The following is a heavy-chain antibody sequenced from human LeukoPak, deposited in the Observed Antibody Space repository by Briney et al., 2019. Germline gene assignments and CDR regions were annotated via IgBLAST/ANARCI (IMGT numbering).Heavy chain of an antibody. D-gene: IGHD5-18*01. J-gene: IGHJ4*02. CDR2: ISYGGSNK. Sequence: GGSLRLSCAASGFTFNNYGMHWVRQAPGKGLEWVAVISYGGSNKYYADSVKGRFTISRDNSKNTLYLQMSSLRSEDTAVYRCARARGYSYGYADYWGQGTLVPVSS. CDR1: GFTFNNYG. CDR3: ARARGYSYGYADY. V-gene: IGHV3-30*03.